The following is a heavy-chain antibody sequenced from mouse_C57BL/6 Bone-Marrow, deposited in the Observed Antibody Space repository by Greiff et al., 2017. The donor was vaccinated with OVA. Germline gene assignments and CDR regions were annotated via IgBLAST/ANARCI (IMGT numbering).Heavy chain of an antibody. J-gene: IGHJ2*01. CDR2: IDPSDSYT. CDR3: ARGDY. V-gene: IGHV1-59*01. Sequence: QVQLQQPGAELVRPGTSVKLFCKASGYTFTSYWMHWVKQRPGQGLEWIGVIDPSDSYTNYNQKFKGKATLTVDTSSSTAYMQLSSLTSEDSAVYYCARGDYWGQGTTLTVSS. CDR1: GYTFTSYW.